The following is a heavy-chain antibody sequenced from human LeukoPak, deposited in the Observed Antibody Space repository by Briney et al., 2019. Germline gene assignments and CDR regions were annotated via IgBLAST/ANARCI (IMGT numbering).Heavy chain of an antibody. V-gene: IGHV4-61*02. CDR1: GGSITSGSYY. Sequence: NPSETLSLTCTVSGGSITSGSYYWSWIRQPAGQGLEWIGRIFPSGSTHYNPSLKSRVTISVDTSKNQFSLELTSVTAADTAVYYCARDASTPNWFDPWGQGTLVTVSS. CDR2: IFPSGST. CDR3: ARDASTPNWFDP. D-gene: IGHD4-23*01. J-gene: IGHJ5*02.